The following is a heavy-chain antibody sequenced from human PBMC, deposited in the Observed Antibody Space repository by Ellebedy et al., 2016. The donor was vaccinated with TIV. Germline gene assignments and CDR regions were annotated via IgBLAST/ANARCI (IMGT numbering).Heavy chain of an antibody. CDR2: ISGSGGST. Sequence: GGSLRLXXAASGFTFSSYAMSWVRQAPGKGLEWVSAISGSGGSTYYADSVKGRFTISRDNSKNTLYLQMNSLRAEDTAVYYCAIYSHLYFDYWGQGTLVTVSS. CDR1: GFTFSSYA. J-gene: IGHJ4*02. D-gene: IGHD4-11*01. V-gene: IGHV3-23*01. CDR3: AIYSHLYFDY.